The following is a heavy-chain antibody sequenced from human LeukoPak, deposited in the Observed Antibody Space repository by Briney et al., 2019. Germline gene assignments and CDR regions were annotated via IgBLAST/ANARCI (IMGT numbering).Heavy chain of an antibody. CDR3: AREPIVVVVAATPGYYGMDV. CDR1: GGTFSSYA. J-gene: IGHJ6*02. Sequence: SVKVSCKASGGTFSSYAISWVRQAPGQGLEWMGRIIPILGIANYAQKFQGRVTITADKSTSTAYMELSSLRSEDTAVYYCAREPIVVVVAATPGYYGMDVWGQGTTVTVSS. D-gene: IGHD2-15*01. V-gene: IGHV1-69*04. CDR2: IIPILGIA.